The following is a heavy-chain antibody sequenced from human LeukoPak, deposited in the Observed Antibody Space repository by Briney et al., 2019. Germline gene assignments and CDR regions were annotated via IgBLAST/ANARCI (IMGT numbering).Heavy chain of an antibody. J-gene: IGHJ4*02. Sequence: PSETLSLTCTVSGGSISSYYWSWIRQPPGKGLEWIGYIYYSGSTNYNPSLKSRVTISVDTSKNQFSLKLSSVTAADTAVYYCARADYGDRRYYFHYWGQGTLVTVSS. CDR1: GGSISSYY. V-gene: IGHV4-59*01. D-gene: IGHD4-17*01. CDR2: IYYSGST. CDR3: ARADYGDRRYYFHY.